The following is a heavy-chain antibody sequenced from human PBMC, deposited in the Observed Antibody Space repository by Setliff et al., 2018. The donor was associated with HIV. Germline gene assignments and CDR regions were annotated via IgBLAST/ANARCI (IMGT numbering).Heavy chain of an antibody. V-gene: IGHV4-4*09. J-gene: IGHJ3*02. Sequence: ETLSLTCTVSGGSISTYYWSWIRQPPGKGLEWIGYISTSGSTKYNPSLKSRVTILVDPSNNQFSLRLSSVTAADTAVYYCARHSDFWSEDAFDIWAQGTVVTVSS. CDR3: ARHSDFWSEDAFDI. D-gene: IGHD3-3*01. CDR1: GGSISTYY. CDR2: ISTSGST.